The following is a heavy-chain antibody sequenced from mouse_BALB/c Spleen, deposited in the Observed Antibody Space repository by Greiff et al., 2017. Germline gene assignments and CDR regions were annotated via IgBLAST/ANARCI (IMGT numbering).Heavy chain of an antibody. D-gene: IGHD2-2*01. J-gene: IGHJ2*01. V-gene: IGHV5-17*02. CDR3: ARKGIYYGYDGDFDY. CDR2: ISSGSSTI. Sequence: EVHLVESGGGLVQPGGSRKLSCAASGFTFSSFGMHWVRQAPEKGLEWVAYISSGSSTIYYADTVKGRFTISRDNPKNTLFLQMTSLRSEDTAMYYCARKGIYYGYDGDFDYWGQGTTLTVSS. CDR1: GFTFSSFG.